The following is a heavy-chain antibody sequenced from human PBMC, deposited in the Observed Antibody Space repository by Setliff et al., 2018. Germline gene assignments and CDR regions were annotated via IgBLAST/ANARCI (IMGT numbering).Heavy chain of an antibody. CDR1: GYTFTNYG. Sequence: ASVKVSCKASGYTFTNYGISWVRQAPGQGLEWMGWISAYNDNTNYAQKVQGRVTMTTDTSKSRAYMELRSLTSDNTAVYYCAREGRRYYDSSGYYYDPYYYYYMDVWGKGTTVTVSS. CDR2: ISAYNDNT. J-gene: IGHJ6*03. CDR3: AREGRRYYDSSGYYYDPYYYYYMDV. V-gene: IGHV1-18*01. D-gene: IGHD3-22*01.